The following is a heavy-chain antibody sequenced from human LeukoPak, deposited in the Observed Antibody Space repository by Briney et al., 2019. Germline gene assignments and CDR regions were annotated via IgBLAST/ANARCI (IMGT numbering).Heavy chain of an antibody. CDR2: IYNSGST. Sequence: NPSETLSLTCTVSGGSISSGSYYWSWIRQPAGKGLEWIGRIYNSGSTNYNPSLKSRVTISVDTSKNQFSLKLSSVTAADTAVYYCARASWFGESTTDYWGQGTLVTVSS. V-gene: IGHV4-61*02. D-gene: IGHD3-10*01. J-gene: IGHJ4*02. CDR1: GGSISSGSYY. CDR3: ARASWFGESTTDY.